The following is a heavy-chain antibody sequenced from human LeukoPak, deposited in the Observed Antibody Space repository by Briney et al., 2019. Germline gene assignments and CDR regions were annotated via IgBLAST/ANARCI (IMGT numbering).Heavy chain of an antibody. CDR2: IYSGGET. CDR3: VRDYSNFVQGD. CDR1: GDSISSSHYY. J-gene: IGHJ4*02. Sequence: SETLSLTCTVSGDSISSSHYYWGWIRQSPGEGLEWIGSIYSGGETHYNPSLNSRVTIFLDTSKNRFSLNLISVTATDTAVYYCVRDYSNFVQGDWGKGTLVTVSS. V-gene: IGHV4-39*02. D-gene: IGHD4-11*01.